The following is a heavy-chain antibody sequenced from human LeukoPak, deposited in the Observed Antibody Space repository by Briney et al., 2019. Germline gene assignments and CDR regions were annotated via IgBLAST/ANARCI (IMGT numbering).Heavy chain of an antibody. CDR1: GYTFTNYD. CDR3: TRDWTY. Sequence: ASVKLSCKTSGYTFTNYDINWVRQASGQGLEWMGWANPDSGDTGYAQKFQGRLTMTTNTSSRIAYMEMSSLRCEDTAVYYCTRDWTYWGPGTLVTVSS. V-gene: IGHV1-8*01. J-gene: IGHJ4*02. D-gene: IGHD1-1*01. CDR2: ANPDSGDT.